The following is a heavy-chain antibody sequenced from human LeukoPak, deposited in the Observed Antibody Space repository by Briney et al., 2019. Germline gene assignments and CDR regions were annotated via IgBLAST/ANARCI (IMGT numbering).Heavy chain of an antibody. CDR3: ARSGETGSYYRGPDS. D-gene: IGHD3-10*01. CDR1: GGSMSSGNYYY. Sequence: SQTLSLTCTVSGGSMSSGNYYYWSWIRQPAGKGLDWIGRISTSGSSNYNPSLKSRVTISVDTSKNQFSLKLSSVTAADTAVYYCARSGETGSYYRGPDSWGQGTLVTVSS. V-gene: IGHV4-61*02. J-gene: IGHJ4*02. CDR2: ISTSGSS.